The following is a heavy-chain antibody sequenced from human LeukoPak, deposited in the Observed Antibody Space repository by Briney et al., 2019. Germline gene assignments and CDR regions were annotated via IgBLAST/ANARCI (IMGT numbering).Heavy chain of an antibody. CDR3: ARAPRWGGVAGTSATDI. J-gene: IGHJ3*02. CDR1: GGSISSSSCC. V-gene: IGHV4-39*07. Sequence: SATLSLTCTVSGGSISSSSCCWRRIRQPPGKGLEWIWSSYYNGSNYYYPSLKSPITIAVDTTNNPLSRKLRSVTAADTSLYSCARAPRWGGVAGTSATDIWGQGTMVTVSS. D-gene: IGHD6-19*01. CDR2: SYYNGSN.